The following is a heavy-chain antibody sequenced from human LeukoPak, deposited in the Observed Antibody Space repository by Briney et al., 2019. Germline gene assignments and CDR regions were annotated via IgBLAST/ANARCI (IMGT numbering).Heavy chain of an antibody. CDR2: IYISGST. Sequence: PSETLSLTCTVSGDSVSSYYWSWIRQPAGKGLEWIGRIYISGSTNYNPSLKSRVTMSVDTSKNQFSLKLRSVTAADTAVYFCVRDRRVCTSTSCYGYGMDVWGQGTTVTVSS. CDR3: VRDRRVCTSTSCYGYGMDV. D-gene: IGHD2-2*01. CDR1: GDSVSSYY. V-gene: IGHV4-4*07. J-gene: IGHJ6*02.